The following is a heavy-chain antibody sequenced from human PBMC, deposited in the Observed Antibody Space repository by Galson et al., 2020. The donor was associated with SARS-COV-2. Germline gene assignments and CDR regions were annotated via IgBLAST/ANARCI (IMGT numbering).Heavy chain of an antibody. CDR2: ISAYNGNT. V-gene: IGHV1-18*01. Sequence: ASVKVSCKASGYTFTSYGISWVRQAPGQGLERMGWISAYNGNTNYAQKLQGRVTMTTDTSTSTAYMELRSLRSDDTAVYYCARDQSMGYSSQSRQPHWFDPWGQGTLVTVSS. CDR1: GYTFTSYG. D-gene: IGHD6-13*01. J-gene: IGHJ5*02. CDR3: ARDQSMGYSSQSRQPHWFDP.